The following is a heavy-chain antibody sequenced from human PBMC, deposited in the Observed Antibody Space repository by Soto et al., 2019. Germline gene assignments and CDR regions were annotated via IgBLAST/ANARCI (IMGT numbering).Heavy chain of an antibody. V-gene: IGHV3-11*04. CDR2: ISMKGSTT. CDR1: GFTFSDHF. CDR3: ARGGRNHPGLNFDY. Sequence: QVELVESGGGLVKPGGSLRLSCAASGFTFSDHFMTWIRQSPGKGLEWVSYISMKGSTTYYADSVNGRFTISRDNAKNSLFLQMENVRVEDTAVDYCARGGRNHPGLNFDYWGQGTLVTVSS. J-gene: IGHJ4*02.